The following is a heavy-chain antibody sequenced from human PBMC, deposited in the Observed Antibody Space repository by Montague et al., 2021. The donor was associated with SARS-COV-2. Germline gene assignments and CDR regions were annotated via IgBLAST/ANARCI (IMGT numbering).Heavy chain of an antibody. CDR3: ASSGITLTGLDAFDI. V-gene: IGHV6-1*01. Sequence: CAISGDSVSSKSVAWNWIRQSPSRGLEWLGRTYYRSKWDSDYAESVKRRLGITPDTSKNQFSLQLNSVIPEDTAVYFWASSGITLTGLDAFDIWGQGTMVTVSS. CDR1: GDSVSSKSVA. D-gene: IGHD3-9*01. CDR2: TYYRSKWDS. J-gene: IGHJ3*02.